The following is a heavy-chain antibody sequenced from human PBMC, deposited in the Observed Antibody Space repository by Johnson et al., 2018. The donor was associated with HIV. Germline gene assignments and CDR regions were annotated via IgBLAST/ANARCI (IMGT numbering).Heavy chain of an antibody. J-gene: IGHJ3*02. V-gene: IGHV3-20*04. CDR1: GFTFGNYG. D-gene: IGHD2-8*01. CDR3: VRRGRYCSSGVCFDAFDI. Sequence: EVQLVESGGTVVRPGGSLRLSCAASGFTFGNYGMSWVRQAPGKGLEWVSAISWSGGTTGYADSVKGRFTISRDNAKKSLYLQMNRLRAEDTALYYCVRRGRYCSSGVCFDAFDIWGQGTMVTVSS. CDR2: ISWSGGTT.